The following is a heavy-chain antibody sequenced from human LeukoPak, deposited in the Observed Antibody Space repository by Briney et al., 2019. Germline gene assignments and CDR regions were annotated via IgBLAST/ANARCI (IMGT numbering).Heavy chain of an antibody. CDR3: AKLLRDVTIYDF. Sequence: GGTLRLSCAASGITFSSYGMSWVRQAPGKGLEWVSSISSTGGTTYYADSVKGRFTISRDNANNLLFLQMNYMRVEDTAVYYCAKLLRDVTIYDFWGHGDLVTVSS. CDR2: ISSTGGTT. V-gene: IGHV3-23*01. D-gene: IGHD5-24*01. J-gene: IGHJ4*03. CDR1: GITFSSYG.